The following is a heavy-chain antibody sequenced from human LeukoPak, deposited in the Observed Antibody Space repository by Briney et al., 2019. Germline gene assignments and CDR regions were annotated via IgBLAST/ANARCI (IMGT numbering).Heavy chain of an antibody. V-gene: IGHV4-39*01. CDR3: ARRHYGGAFDI. J-gene: IGHJ3*02. CDR2: IYYSGST. D-gene: IGHD4-23*01. Sequence: WGTLSLTCAVSGGSISSSSYYWGWHRQPPGKGLEWIGSIYYSGSTYYNPSLKSRLTISVDTSKNQFSLKLSSVTAADTAVYYCARRHYGGAFDIWGQGTMVTVSS. CDR1: GGSISSSSYY.